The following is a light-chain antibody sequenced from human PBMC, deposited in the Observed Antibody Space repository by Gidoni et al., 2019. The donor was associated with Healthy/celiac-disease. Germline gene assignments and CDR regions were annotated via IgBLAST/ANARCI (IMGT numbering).Light chain of an antibody. CDR2: GAS. J-gene: IGKJ1*01. CDR3: QQYGSFSWT. Sequence: EIVLTQSPGTLSLSPGERATLSCRASQSVSSSYLAWYQQKPGQAPRLLIYGASSRATGIPDRFSGSGSGTDFTLTISRLEPEDFAVYYCQQYGSFSWTFXQXTKVXIK. V-gene: IGKV3-20*01. CDR1: QSVSSSY.